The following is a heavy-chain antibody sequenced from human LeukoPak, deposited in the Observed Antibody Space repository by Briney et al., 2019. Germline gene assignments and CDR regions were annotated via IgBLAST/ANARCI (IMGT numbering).Heavy chain of an antibody. Sequence: QTGGSLRLSCAASGFTFSTYAMSWVRQPPGKGLEWVAAISGDNPGTYHANSVKGRFTISRDNSKNTLHLQMSGLRAEDTARYYCAKAPVGHCSGAFCYHFDSWGQGTLVTVSS. CDR2: ISGDNPGT. J-gene: IGHJ4*02. CDR3: AKAPVGHCSGAFCYHFDS. CDR1: GFTFSTYA. V-gene: IGHV3-23*01. D-gene: IGHD2-15*01.